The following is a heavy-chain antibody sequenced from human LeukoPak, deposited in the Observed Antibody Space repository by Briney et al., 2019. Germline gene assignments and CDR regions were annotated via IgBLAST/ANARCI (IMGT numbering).Heavy chain of an antibody. CDR2: FDPEDGET. J-gene: IGHJ4*02. V-gene: IGHV1-24*01. CDR3: ATGVYSSGWYQSFDY. CDR1: GYTLTELS. D-gene: IGHD6-19*01. Sequence: ASVKVSCKVSGYTLTELSMHWVRQAPGKGLEWLGGFDPEDGETIYAQKFQGRVTMTEDTSTDTAYMELSSLRSEDTAVYYCATGVYSSGWYQSFDYWGQGTLVTVSP.